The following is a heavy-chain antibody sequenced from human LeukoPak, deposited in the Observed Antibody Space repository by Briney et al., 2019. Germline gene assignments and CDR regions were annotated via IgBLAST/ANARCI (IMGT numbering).Heavy chain of an antibody. D-gene: IGHD3-16*01. CDR1: GFTFSNYG. V-gene: IGHV3-23*01. J-gene: IGHJ4*02. CDR2: ISGSGGST. Sequence: GGSLRLSCVASGFTFSNYGMSWVRQAPGKGLEWVSAISGSGGSTYYADSVKGRFTISRDNAKNSLYLQMNGLRAEDTAVFYCARLLETYDYVWGSYGFDSWGQGTLVTVSS. CDR3: ARLLETYDYVWGSYGFDS.